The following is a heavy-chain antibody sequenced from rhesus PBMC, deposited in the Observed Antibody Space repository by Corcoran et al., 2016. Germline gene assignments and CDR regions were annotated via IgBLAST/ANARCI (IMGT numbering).Heavy chain of an antibody. CDR1: GFTFSDYY. Sequence: EVRLVESGGGLVQPGGSLRLSCAASGFTFSDYYMSWVRQAPGKGPRWVGFIRNKPYGGKTEYAASVKGRFTISRDDSKSIACLQMNSLKAEDTAVYYCASVSYYSLTYWGQGVLVTVSS. J-gene: IGHJ4*01. D-gene: IGHD3-16*01. CDR3: ASVSYYSLTY. CDR2: IRNKPYGGKT. V-gene: IGHV3-116*02.